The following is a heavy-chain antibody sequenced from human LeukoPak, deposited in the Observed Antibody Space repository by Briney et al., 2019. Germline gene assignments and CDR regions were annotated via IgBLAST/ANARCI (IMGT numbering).Heavy chain of an antibody. J-gene: IGHJ4*02. CDR1: GFTFSSYE. CDR2: ISSSGSTI. CDR3: SRLSAMLRGPEPFYYFEY. Sequence: GGSLRLSCAASGFTFSSYEMNWVRQAPGKGLEWVSYISSSGSTIYYADSVKGRFTISRDNAKNSLFLQMNNLRAEDTAVYYCSRLSAMLRGPEPFYYFEYWGQGILVTVSS. V-gene: IGHV3-48*03. D-gene: IGHD3-10*01.